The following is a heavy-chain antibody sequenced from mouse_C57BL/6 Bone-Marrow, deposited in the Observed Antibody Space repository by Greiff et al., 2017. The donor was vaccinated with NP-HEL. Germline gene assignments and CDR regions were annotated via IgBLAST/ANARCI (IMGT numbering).Heavy chain of an antibody. CDR1: GFTFSDYY. CDR3: ARPYNYAY. V-gene: IGHV5-12*01. Sequence: EVQGVESGGGLVQPGGSLKLSCAASGFTFSDYYMYWVRQTPEKRLEWVAYISNGGGSSYYPDTVKGRFTISRDNAKNTLYLQMSRRKSEDTAMYYCARPYNYAYWGQETLVTVSA. D-gene: IGHD1-1*01. CDR2: ISNGGGSS. J-gene: IGHJ3*01.